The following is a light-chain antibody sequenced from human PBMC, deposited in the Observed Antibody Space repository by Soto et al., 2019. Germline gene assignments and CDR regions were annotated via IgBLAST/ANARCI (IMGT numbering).Light chain of an antibody. Sequence: DIQMTQSPASLSGSVGDRVTITCRASQGIRNDLGCHQQKPGTAPQRLIYAASSLQSGVPSRFSGSGSGTDFPLTISRLPDEDFANYYCLHHNSYPWTFGQGTQLDIK. CDR3: LHHNSYPWT. CDR2: AAS. J-gene: IGKJ1*01. V-gene: IGKV1-17*01. CDR1: QGIRND.